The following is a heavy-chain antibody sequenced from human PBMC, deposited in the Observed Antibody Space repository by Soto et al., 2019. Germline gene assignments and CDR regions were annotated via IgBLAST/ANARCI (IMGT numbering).Heavy chain of an antibody. CDR1: GFTFSSYG. V-gene: IGHV3-30*18. D-gene: IGHD3-10*01. Sequence: GGSLRLSCAASGFTFSSYGMHWVRQAPGKGLEWVAVISYDGSNKYYADSVKGRFTISRDNSKNTLYLQMNSLRAEDTAVYYCAKDRNPSMVRDPSWYFDYWGQGTLVTVSS. J-gene: IGHJ4*02. CDR3: AKDRNPSMVRDPSWYFDY. CDR2: ISYDGSNK.